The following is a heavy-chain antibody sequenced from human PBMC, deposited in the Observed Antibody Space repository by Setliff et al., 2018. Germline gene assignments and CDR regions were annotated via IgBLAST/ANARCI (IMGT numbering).Heavy chain of an antibody. CDR1: GSTFTSSG. J-gene: IGHJ6*03. V-gene: IGHV1-18*01. CDR2: ISVYNGYI. Sequence: ASVKVSCKASGSTFTSSGISWVRQAPGQGLEWMGWISVYNGYIVYAQKLQGRVTMTTDTSTSTAYMQLSRLGSEDTAVYYCAREGVDARSSTDYRYYMDVWGKGTTVTVSS. CDR3: AREGVDARSSTDYRYYMDV. D-gene: IGHD2-8*01.